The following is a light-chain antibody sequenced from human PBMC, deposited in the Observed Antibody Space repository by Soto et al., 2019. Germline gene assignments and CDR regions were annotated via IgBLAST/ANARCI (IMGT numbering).Light chain of an antibody. CDR2: AAS. V-gene: IGKV1-39*01. CDR3: QQSYSTPIT. Sequence: DIQMTQSPSSLSASVGDRVTITCRASQSISSYLNWYHQKPGKAPKVLIYAASSLQSGVPSRFSGSGSGTDLTITISSLQPEDFATYYCQQSYSTPITFGQGTRLEIK. CDR1: QSISSY. J-gene: IGKJ5*01.